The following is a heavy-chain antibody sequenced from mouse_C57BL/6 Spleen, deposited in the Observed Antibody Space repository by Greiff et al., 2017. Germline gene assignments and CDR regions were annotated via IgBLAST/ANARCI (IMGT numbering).Heavy chain of an antibody. CDR2: INPNNGGT. D-gene: IGHD2-10*01. J-gene: IGHJ4*01. V-gene: IGHV1-26*01. CDR1: GYTFTDYY. CDR3: ARRGLLFYAMDY. Sequence: EVQLQQSGPELVKPGASVKISCKASGYTFTDYYMNWVKQSHGKSLEWIGDINPNNGGTSYSQKFKGKATLTVDKSSSTAYMELRSLTSEDSAVYYCARRGLLFYAMDYWGQGTSVTVSS.